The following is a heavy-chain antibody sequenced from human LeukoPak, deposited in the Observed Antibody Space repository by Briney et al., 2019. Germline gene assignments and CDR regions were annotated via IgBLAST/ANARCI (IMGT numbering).Heavy chain of an antibody. CDR1: GFTFSNYN. V-gene: IGHV3-48*02. CDR2: ISSSSTTI. Sequence: GGSLRLSCAASGFTFSNYNMNWVRQAPGKGLEWVSFISSSSTTIYYAFSMKGRFTISRDNAKNSLYLQMNSLRDEDTAVYFCALTRPGYWGRGTLVTVSS. CDR3: ALTRPGY. J-gene: IGHJ4*02. D-gene: IGHD2-8*02.